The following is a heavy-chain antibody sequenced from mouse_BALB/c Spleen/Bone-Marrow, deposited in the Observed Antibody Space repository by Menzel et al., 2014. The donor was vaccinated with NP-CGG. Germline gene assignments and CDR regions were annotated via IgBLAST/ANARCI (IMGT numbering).Heavy chain of an antibody. CDR1: GYTFTSYY. CDR2: IFPGDGST. J-gene: IGHJ2*01. Sequence: QVQLQQSGPELVKPGASVKMSCKASGYTFTSYYILWVKQRPGQGLEWIGWIFPGDGSTKYNEKFKDRTTLTADKSSTTAYILLSSLTSEDSAIYFCAGRGGGDYWGQGTALTVSS. V-gene: IGHV1S56*01. CDR3: AGRGGGDY.